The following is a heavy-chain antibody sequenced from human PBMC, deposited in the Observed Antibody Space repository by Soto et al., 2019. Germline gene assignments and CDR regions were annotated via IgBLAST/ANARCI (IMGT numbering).Heavy chain of an antibody. Sequence: GGSLRLSCAASGFTFSSYAMGWVRQAPGQGLEWVSAISGSGGSTYYADSVKGRFTISRDNSKNTLYLQMNSLRAEDTAVYYCAKGYYYDSSGSLLFDIWGQGTMVTVS. CDR3: AKGYYYDSSGSLLFDI. D-gene: IGHD3-22*01. J-gene: IGHJ3*02. CDR2: ISGSGGST. V-gene: IGHV3-23*01. CDR1: GFTFSSYA.